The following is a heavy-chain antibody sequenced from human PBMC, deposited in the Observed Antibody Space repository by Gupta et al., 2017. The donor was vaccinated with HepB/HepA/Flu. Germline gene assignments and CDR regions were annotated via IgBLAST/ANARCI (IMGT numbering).Heavy chain of an antibody. D-gene: IGHD1-7*01. CDR2: INPNSGGT. CDR3: ARSAPFHWNYQSDMTWFDP. Sequence: QVQLVQSGAEVKKPGASVKVSCKASGYTFTGYYMHWVRQAPGQGLEWMGWINPNSGGTNYAQKFQGWVTMTRDTSISTAYMELSRLRSDDTAVYYCARSAPFHWNYQSDMTWFDPWGQGTLVTVSS. CDR1: GYTFTGYY. J-gene: IGHJ5*02. V-gene: IGHV1-2*04.